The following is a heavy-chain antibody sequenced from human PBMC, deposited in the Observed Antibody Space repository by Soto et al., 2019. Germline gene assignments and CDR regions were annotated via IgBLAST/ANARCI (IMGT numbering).Heavy chain of an antibody. J-gene: IGHJ4*02. D-gene: IGHD3-22*01. CDR1: GFTFSSYG. CDR3: AKYYYDSSGYFPDY. CDR2: ISYDGSNK. Sequence: AGGSLRLSCAASGFTFSSYGMHWFRQAPGKGLEWVAVISYDGSNKYYADSVKGRFTISRDNSKNTLYLQMNSLRAEDAAVYYCAKYYYDSSGYFPDYWGQGTLVTVSS. V-gene: IGHV3-30*18.